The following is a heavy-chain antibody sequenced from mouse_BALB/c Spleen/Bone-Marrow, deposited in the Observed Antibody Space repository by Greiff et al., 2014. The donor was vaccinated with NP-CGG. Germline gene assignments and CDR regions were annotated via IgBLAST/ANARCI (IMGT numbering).Heavy chain of an antibody. CDR1: GFTFSSFG. Sequence: EVQRVESGGGLVQPGGSRKLSCAASGFTFSSFGMHWVRQAPEKGLEWVAYISSGSSTLYYADTVKGRFTISRDNPKNTLFLQMTSLRSEDTAMYYCARDEDYAMDYWGQGTSVTVSS. CDR2: ISSGSSTL. CDR3: ARDEDYAMDY. V-gene: IGHV5-17*02. J-gene: IGHJ4*01.